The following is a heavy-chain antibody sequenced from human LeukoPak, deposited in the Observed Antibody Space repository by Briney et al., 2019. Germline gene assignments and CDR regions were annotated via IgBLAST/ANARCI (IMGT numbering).Heavy chain of an antibody. CDR2: IWYDGSNK. V-gene: IGHV3-33*01. D-gene: IGHD1-1*01. CDR3: ARDRKLEPGDYYYGMDV. Sequence: GRSLRLSCAASGFTFSSYGMHWVRQAPGKGLEWLAVIWYDGSNKYYADSVKGRFTISRDNSKNTLYLQMNSLRAEDTAVYYCARDRKLEPGDYYYGMDVWGQGTTVTVSS. CDR1: GFTFSSYG. J-gene: IGHJ6*02.